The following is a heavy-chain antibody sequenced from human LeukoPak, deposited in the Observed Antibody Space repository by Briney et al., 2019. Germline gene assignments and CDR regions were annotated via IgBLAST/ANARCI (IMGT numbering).Heavy chain of an antibody. V-gene: IGHV4-39*07. D-gene: IGHD2-15*01. CDR1: GGSISSSSYY. Sequence: PSETLSLTCTVSGGSISSSSYYWGWIRQPPGKGLEWIGSIYYSGSTNYKSSLKSRVTISVDTSKNQFSLKLSSVTAADTAVYYCARVLGCSGGSCYSLPSRGNAFDIWGQGTMVTVSS. J-gene: IGHJ3*02. CDR2: IYYSGST. CDR3: ARVLGCSGGSCYSLPSRGNAFDI.